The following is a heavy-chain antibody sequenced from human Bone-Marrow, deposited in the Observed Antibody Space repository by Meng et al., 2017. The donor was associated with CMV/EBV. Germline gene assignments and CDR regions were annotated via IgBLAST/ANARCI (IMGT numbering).Heavy chain of an antibody. D-gene: IGHD2-2*01. CDR1: GYTFSTYY. J-gene: IGHJ5*01. CDR3: AREHAPESSRPPGVNWFDP. Sequence: ASVKVSCKASGYTFSTYYIHWVRQAPGQGLEWMGIINPTGDITNYAQKSQGRITMTRDTSTSTVYMERSSLRSEDTAVYYGAREHAPESSRPPGVNWFDPWGQGTLVTVSS. V-gene: IGHV1-46*01. CDR2: INPTGDIT.